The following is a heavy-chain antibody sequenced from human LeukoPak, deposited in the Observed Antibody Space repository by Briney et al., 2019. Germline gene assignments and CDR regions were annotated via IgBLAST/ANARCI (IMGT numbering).Heavy chain of an antibody. Sequence: GGSLRLSCAASGFSFSSYEMNWVRQAPGKGLEWVSSISSSSSYIYYADSVKGRFTISRDNAKNSLYLQMNSLRAEDTAVYYCARDQARITMVRGVIGYFDYWGQGTLVTVSS. D-gene: IGHD3-10*01. CDR1: GFSFSSYE. V-gene: IGHV3-21*01. J-gene: IGHJ4*02. CDR3: ARDQARITMVRGVIGYFDY. CDR2: ISSSSSYI.